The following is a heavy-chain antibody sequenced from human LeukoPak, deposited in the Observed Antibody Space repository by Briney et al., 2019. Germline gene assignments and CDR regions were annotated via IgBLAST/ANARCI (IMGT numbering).Heavy chain of an antibody. CDR1: GGSISSYY. V-gene: IGHV4-34*01. CDR3: ARWNDSSGSLYFDY. CDR2: INHSGST. J-gene: IGHJ4*02. D-gene: IGHD3-22*01. Sequence: PSETLSLTCTVSGGSISSYYWSWIRQPPGKGLEWIGEINHSGSTNYNPSLKSRVTISVDTSKNQFSLKLSSVTAADTAVYYCARWNDSSGSLYFDYWGQGTLVTVSS.